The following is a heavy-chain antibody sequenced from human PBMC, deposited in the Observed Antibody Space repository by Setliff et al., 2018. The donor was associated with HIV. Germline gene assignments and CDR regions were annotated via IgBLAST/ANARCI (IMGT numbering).Heavy chain of an antibody. CDR1: GGSIMSDGYY. CDR3: AREGKTALVTKYFDY. D-gene: IGHD5-18*01. CDR2: IYNRGYT. J-gene: IGHJ4*01. Sequence: PSETLSLTCTVSGGSIMSDGYYWNWIRQRPGKGLEWIGYIYNRGYTYYNPSLKSRVTTSIDTSQNQFSLRLSSVTVADTAVYYCAREGKTALVTKYFDYWGHGKLVTVSS. V-gene: IGHV4-31*02.